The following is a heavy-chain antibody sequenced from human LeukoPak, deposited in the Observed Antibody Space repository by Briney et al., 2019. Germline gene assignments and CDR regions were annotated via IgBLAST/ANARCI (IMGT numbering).Heavy chain of an antibody. CDR3: ARLMDGSGSYSYYYYYMDV. J-gene: IGHJ6*03. Sequence: GESLKISCKGSGYSFTSYWICWVRQMPRKGREWMGSIYPGDSDTRYSPSFQGQVTISADTSISTAYLQWSSLKASDTAMYYCARLMDGSGSYSYYYYYMDVWGKGTTVTISS. CDR2: IYPGDSDT. V-gene: IGHV5-51*01. D-gene: IGHD3-10*01. CDR1: GYSFTSYW.